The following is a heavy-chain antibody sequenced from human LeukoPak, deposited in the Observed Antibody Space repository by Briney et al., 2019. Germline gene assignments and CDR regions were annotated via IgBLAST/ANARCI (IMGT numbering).Heavy chain of an antibody. CDR1: GGSVSNYY. D-gene: IGHD3-16*01. V-gene: IGHV4-59*08. Sequence: PSETLSLTCTVSGGSVSNYYWSWVRQPPGKDLEWIGYIFSTGSTKYNPSLKSRVSMSIDTSNNMFSLKLSSMTAADTAVYYCVRHRTVIWGRIAYYYYVDVWGKGTTVTVSS. CDR2: IFSTGST. CDR3: VRHRTVIWGRIAYYYYVDV. J-gene: IGHJ6*03.